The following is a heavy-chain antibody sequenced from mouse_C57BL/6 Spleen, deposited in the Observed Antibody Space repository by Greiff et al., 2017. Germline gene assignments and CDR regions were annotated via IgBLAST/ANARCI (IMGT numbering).Heavy chain of an antibody. CDR1: GFNIKDSS. CDR2: IDPEDGDT. Sequence: VQLQQSGAELVRPGASVKLSCTASGFNIKDSSMHWVKQRPEQGLEWIGRIDPEDGDTEYAPTFQGKATMTADTSSNTAYLQISSLTSEDTAVYYCTPGYYGSSYVFAYWGQGTLVTVSA. CDR3: TPGYYGSSYVFAY. D-gene: IGHD1-1*01. V-gene: IGHV14-1*01. J-gene: IGHJ3*01.